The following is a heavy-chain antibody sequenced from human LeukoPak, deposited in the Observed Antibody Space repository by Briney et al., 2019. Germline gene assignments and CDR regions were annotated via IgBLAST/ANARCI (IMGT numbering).Heavy chain of an antibody. V-gene: IGHV3-74*01. D-gene: IGHD2-21*01. CDR3: VRDVIR. CDR1: GFTFSSYW. J-gene: IGHJ4*02. Sequence: PGGSLRLSCAASGFTFSSYWMYWVRQAPGEGPVWVSSIKTDGRITNYADSVKGRFTISRDNAKNTVYLQMNSLRAEDTAVYYCVRDVIRRGQGTLVTVSS. CDR2: IKTDGRIT.